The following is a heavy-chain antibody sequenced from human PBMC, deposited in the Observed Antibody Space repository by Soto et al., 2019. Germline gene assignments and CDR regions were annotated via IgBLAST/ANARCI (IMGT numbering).Heavy chain of an antibody. V-gene: IGHV1-69*02. CDR1: GGTFSSYT. CDR3: ASTGPLRIEEAGIGGADY. J-gene: IGHJ4*02. D-gene: IGHD6-13*01. Sequence: QVQLVQSGAEVKKPGSSVKGSCKASGGTFSSYTISWVRQAPGQGLEWMGRIIPILGIANYAQKFQGRVTITADKSTSTAYRELSSLRSEDTAVYYCASTGPLRIEEAGIGGADYWGQGNLVTVSS. CDR2: IIPILGIA.